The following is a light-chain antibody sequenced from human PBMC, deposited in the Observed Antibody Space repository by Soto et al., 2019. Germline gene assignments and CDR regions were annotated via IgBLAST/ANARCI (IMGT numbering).Light chain of an antibody. Sequence: SYELTQPPSVSVSPGQTASITCSGDKLGDKYACWYQQKAGQSPVLVTYQDTKRPSGIPERFSGSNSGNTATLTISGTQAMDEADYYCQAWDNRTVIFGGGTKLTVL. CDR2: QDT. CDR3: QAWDNRTVI. CDR1: KLGDKY. J-gene: IGLJ2*01. V-gene: IGLV3-1*01.